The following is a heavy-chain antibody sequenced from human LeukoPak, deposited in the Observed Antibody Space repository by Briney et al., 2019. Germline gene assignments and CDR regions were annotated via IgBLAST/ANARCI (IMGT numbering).Heavy chain of an antibody. CDR2: FDPEDGEA. Sequence: AAVKVTCKVSGYTLTGLSMHWVRQAPGKGLEWMGGFDPEDGEAIYAQKFQGRVTMTEDTSTDTAYMELSSLKSEDTAVYYCARARSPYSSSWYWFDPWSQGTLVTVSS. CDR1: GYTLTGLS. J-gene: IGHJ5*02. V-gene: IGHV1-24*01. CDR3: ARARSPYSSSWYWFDP. D-gene: IGHD6-13*01.